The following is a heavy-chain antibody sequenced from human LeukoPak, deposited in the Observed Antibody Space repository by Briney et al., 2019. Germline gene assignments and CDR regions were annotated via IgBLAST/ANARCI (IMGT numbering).Heavy chain of an antibody. J-gene: IGHJ4*02. CDR3: ARDLYYDSNGYHLGY. CDR2: INPNSGGT. Sequence: GASVKVSCKASGYTFTDYYMHWVRQAPGQGLEWMGWINPNSGGTNYAQKFQGRVTMTRDTSISTAYMELSRLRYDDTAVYYCARDLYYDSNGYHLGYWGQGTLVTVSS. CDR1: GYTFTDYY. D-gene: IGHD3-22*01. V-gene: IGHV1-2*02.